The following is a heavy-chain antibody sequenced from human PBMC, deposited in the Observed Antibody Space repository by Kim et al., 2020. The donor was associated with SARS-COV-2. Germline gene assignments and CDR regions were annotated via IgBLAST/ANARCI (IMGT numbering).Heavy chain of an antibody. V-gene: IGHV4-34*01. CDR3: ARVTAKNYYYYMYV. CDR1: GGSFSGYY. J-gene: IGHJ6*03. Sequence: SETLSLTCAVYGGSFSGYYWSWIRQPPGKGLEWIGEINHSGSTNYNPSLKSRFTISVDTSKNQFSLKLSSVTAADTAVYYCARVTAKNYYYYMYVWGKGTTLTVSS. CDR2: INHSGST.